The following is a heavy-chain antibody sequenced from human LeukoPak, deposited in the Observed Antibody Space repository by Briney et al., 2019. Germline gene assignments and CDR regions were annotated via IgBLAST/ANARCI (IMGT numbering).Heavy chain of an antibody. CDR3: ARRYYYDSSGYYYAAYYYYGMDV. J-gene: IGHJ6*02. D-gene: IGHD3-22*01. V-gene: IGHV4-39*01. Sequence: PSQTLSLTCTVSGGSISSSSYYWGWIRQPPGKGLEWIGSIYYSGSTYYNPSLKSRVTISVDTSKNQFSLKLSSVTAADTAVYYCARRYYYDSSGYYYAAYYYYGMDVWGQGTTVTVSS. CDR1: GGSISSSSYY. CDR2: IYYSGST.